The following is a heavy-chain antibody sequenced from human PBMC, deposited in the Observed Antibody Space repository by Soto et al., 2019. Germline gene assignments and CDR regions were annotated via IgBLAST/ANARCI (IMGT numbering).Heavy chain of an antibody. CDR3: AREMSGWNFDL. Sequence: QVQLVESGGGVVQPGRSLRLSCAASGFTFSSYAMHWVRQAPGKGLEWVAVISYDGSNKYYADSVKGRFTISRDNSKNTLYLQMNSLRAEDTAVYYCAREMSGWNFDLRGRGTLVTVSS. CDR2: ISYDGSNK. V-gene: IGHV3-30-3*01. CDR1: GFTFSSYA. J-gene: IGHJ2*01.